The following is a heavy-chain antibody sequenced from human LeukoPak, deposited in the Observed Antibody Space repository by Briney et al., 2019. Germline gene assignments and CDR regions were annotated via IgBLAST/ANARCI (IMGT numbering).Heavy chain of an antibody. CDR1: GFTFSSYE. J-gene: IGHJ4*02. Sequence: GGSLRLSCAASGFTFSSYEMNWVRQAPGKGLEWVSYISSSGSTIYYADSVKGRFTISRDNSKNTLYLQMNSLRAEDTAVYYCAKDQTLAYYDILTGPPTLDYWGQGTLVTVSS. V-gene: IGHV3-48*03. D-gene: IGHD3-9*01. CDR3: AKDQTLAYYDILTGPPTLDY. CDR2: ISSSGSTI.